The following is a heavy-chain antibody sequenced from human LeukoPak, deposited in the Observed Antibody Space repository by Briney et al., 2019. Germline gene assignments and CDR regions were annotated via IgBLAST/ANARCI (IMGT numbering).Heavy chain of an antibody. CDR1: GYSFPKYW. J-gene: IGHJ4*02. V-gene: IGHV5-51*01. Sequence: GESLKISCKGSGYSFPKYWIAWVRQMPGKGLECMGIISPGDSDSKRSPSFQGQVTLSPDKSLGPAYLPCGRLQAWDPAICFFARQDTSGYWLDYWGQGALVTVSS. D-gene: IGHD5-12*01. CDR3: ARQDTSGYWLDY. CDR2: ISPGDSDS.